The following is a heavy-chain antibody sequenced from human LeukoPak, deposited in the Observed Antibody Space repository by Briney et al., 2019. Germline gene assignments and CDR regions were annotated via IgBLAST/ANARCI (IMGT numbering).Heavy chain of an antibody. V-gene: IGHV1-8*01. CDR1: GYTFTSYD. CDR3: ARGITMVRGVILGY. Sequence: ASVKVSCKASGYTFTSYDINWVRQATGQGLEWMGWVNPNSGNTGYAQKFQGRVTMTRNTSISTAYMELSSLRPEDTAVYYCARGITMVRGVILGYWGQGTLVTVSS. CDR2: VNPNSGNT. J-gene: IGHJ4*02. D-gene: IGHD3-10*01.